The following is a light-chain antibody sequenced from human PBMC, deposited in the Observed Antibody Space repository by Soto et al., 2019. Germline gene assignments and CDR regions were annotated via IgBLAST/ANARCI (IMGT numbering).Light chain of an antibody. CDR2: DVS. CDR1: SSDVGVYNS. CDR3: CSYTTGNTYV. J-gene: IGLJ1*01. V-gene: IGLV2-14*01. Sequence: QSALTQPASVSGSPGQSITISCTGTSSDVGVYNSVSWYQQHPGKVPKLMIYDVSNRPSGLSNRFSGSKSGNTASLTISGLQAEDEADYYCCSYTTGNTYVFGSGTKVTVL.